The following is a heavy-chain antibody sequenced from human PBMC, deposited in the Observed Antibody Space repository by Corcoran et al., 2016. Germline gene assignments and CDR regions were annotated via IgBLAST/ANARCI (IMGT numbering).Heavy chain of an antibody. CDR2: ISSSSSYI. J-gene: IGHJ4*02. Sequence: EVQLVESGGGLVKPGGSLRLSCAASGFTFSSYSMNWVRQAPGKGLEWVSSISSSSSYIYYADSVKGRFTISRDNAKNSLYLQMNSRRAEDTAVYYCARDWYRYYYDSSCYYRPPFDYWGQGTLVTVSS. D-gene: IGHD3-22*01. V-gene: IGHV3-21*01. CDR3: ARDWYRYYYDSSCYYRPPFDY. CDR1: GFTFSSYS.